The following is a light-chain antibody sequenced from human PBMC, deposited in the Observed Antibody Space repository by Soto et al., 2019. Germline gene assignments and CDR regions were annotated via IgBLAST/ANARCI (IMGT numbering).Light chain of an antibody. Sequence: EMVLTQSPATLSLSPGERVTLSCRASQSVSNSLVWYQQKAGQAPRLLLYGISYRATGVPARFSGSGSGTDFTLSISSLEPEDFAIYYCQQGSDWPPTYXFGQGXXLEIK. CDR1: QSVSNS. V-gene: IGKV3-11*01. J-gene: IGKJ2*01. CDR3: QQGSDWPPTYX. CDR2: GIS.